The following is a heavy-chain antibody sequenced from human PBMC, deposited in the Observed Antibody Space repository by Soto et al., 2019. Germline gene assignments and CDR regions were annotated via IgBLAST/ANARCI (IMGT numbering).Heavy chain of an antibody. Sequence: AGTLSLTCAVSGYSISSGYYWGWIRQPPGKGLEWIGSIYHSGSTYYNPSLKSRVTISVDTSKNQFSLKLSSVTAADTAVYYCARERPESGSYYYDYGMDVWGQGPTVTDSS. CDR2: IYHSGST. J-gene: IGHJ6*02. CDR3: ARERPESGSYYYDYGMDV. D-gene: IGHD1-26*01. V-gene: IGHV4-38-2*02. CDR1: GYSISSGYY.